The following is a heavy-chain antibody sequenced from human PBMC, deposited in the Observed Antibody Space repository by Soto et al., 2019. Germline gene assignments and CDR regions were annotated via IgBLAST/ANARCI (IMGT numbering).Heavy chain of an antibody. CDR3: ARDQVRQTYYYYGMDV. J-gene: IGHJ6*02. CDR1: GYTFSNSG. V-gene: IGHV1-18*01. CDR2: INNNNGKT. Sequence: GASVKVSCKTSGYTFSNSGISWVRQAPGQGLEWLGWINNNNGKTNCAQKLQDRLTLTTDTSTSTAYMELRSLRSDDTAVYYGARDQVRQTYYYYGMDVWGQGTTVTVSS.